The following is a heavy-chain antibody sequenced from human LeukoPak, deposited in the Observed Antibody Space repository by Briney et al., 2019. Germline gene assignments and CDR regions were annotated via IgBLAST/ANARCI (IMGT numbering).Heavy chain of an antibody. CDR2: VRGSGGST. V-gene: IGHV3-23*01. D-gene: IGHD3-16*01. CDR3: AKDDKGDFYFDY. J-gene: IGHJ4*02. Sequence: GGSLRLSCAASGFTFNYDAISWVRQAPGKGPEWVSSVRGSGGSTYYSDSVRGRFTISRDISKNTVYLQMNSLRAEDTAMYYCAKDDKGDFYFDYWGQGTLVTVSS. CDR1: GFTFNYDA.